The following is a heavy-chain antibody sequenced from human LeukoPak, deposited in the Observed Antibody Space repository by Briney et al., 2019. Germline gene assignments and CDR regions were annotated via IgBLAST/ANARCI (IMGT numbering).Heavy chain of an antibody. CDR2: IHYGGNT. V-gene: IGHV4-39*01. CDR3: AGYSGFDWRNYFDY. CDR1: GVSITNSRYY. J-gene: IGHJ4*02. D-gene: IGHD5-12*01. Sequence: SETLSLTCTVSGVSITNSRYYWGWVRQPPGKELEWIGTIHYGGNTYYNPSLRSRVTISVDSSSNQFSLRPSSMTAADTAVYYCAGYSGFDWRNYFDYWGQGFLVTVSS.